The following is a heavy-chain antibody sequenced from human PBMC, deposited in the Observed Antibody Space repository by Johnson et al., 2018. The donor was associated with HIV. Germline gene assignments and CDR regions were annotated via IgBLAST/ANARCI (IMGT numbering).Heavy chain of an antibody. Sequence: VQLVESGGGLVQPGGSLRLSCAASGFTVSSNYMSWVRQAPGKGLEWVSVIYSSGSTYYTDSVKGRFTTSRDNSKNSLYLQMNSLRAEDTAVYYCARDGVYSSPHDAFDIWGQGTMVTVSS. CDR1: GFTVSSNY. V-gene: IGHV3-53*01. J-gene: IGHJ3*02. D-gene: IGHD3-22*01. CDR2: IYSSGST. CDR3: ARDGVYSSPHDAFDI.